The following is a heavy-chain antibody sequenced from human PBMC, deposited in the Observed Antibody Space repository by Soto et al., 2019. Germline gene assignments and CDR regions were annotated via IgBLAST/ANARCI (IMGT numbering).Heavy chain of an antibody. CDR2: IYSGGST. V-gene: IGHV3-66*01. J-gene: IGHJ1*01. Sequence: GGSLRLSCAASGLTVINNHMTWVRQAPGKGLEWVSVIYSGGSTYYADSVKGRFTISRDNSKNTLYLQMNSLRAEDTAVYYCARDMVRGLYPEYFQHWGQGTLVTVS. CDR1: GLTVINNH. CDR3: ARDMVRGLYPEYFQH. D-gene: IGHD3-10*01.